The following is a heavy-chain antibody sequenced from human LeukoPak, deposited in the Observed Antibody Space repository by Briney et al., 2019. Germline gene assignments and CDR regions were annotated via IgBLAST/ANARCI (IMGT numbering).Heavy chain of an antibody. CDR1: GYSISSGYY. Sequence: SETLSLTCTVSGYSISSGYYWGWIRQPPGKGLEWIGSIYYSEYTYYNPSLKSRVSISVHTSKNQFSLKLSSVTAADTAVYYCAREPGYSSSRWYNWFDPWGQGTLVTVSS. D-gene: IGHD6-13*01. CDR2: IYYSEYT. J-gene: IGHJ5*02. CDR3: AREPGYSSSRWYNWFDP. V-gene: IGHV4-38-2*02.